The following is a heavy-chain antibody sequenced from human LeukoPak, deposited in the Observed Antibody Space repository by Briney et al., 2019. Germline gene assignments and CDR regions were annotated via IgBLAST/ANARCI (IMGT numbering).Heavy chain of an antibody. V-gene: IGHV4-39*01. D-gene: IGHD3-22*01. CDR2: IYYSGST. CDR1: GGSXSXXSYX. CDR3: ARVSPFYYDSSGYHPGGAFDI. Sequence: GGSXSXXSYXWXXXRXXXGXXXXXXXSIYYSGSTYYNPSLKSRVTISVDTSKNQFSLKLSSVTAADTAVYYCARVSPFYYDSSGYHPGGAFDIWGQGTMVTVSS. J-gene: IGHJ3*02.